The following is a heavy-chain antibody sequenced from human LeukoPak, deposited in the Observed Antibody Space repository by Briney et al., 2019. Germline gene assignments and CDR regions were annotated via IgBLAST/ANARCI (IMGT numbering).Heavy chain of an antibody. CDR3: AKDNYYGSGSYSDYYYGMDV. V-gene: IGHV3-43D*04. Sequence: GGSLRLSCAASGFTFDDYAMHWVRQAPGKGLEWVSLISWDGGSTYYADSVKGRFTISRDNSKNPLYLQMNSLRAEDTALYYCAKDNYYGSGSYSDYYYGMDVWGKGTTVTVSS. CDR1: GFTFDDYA. D-gene: IGHD3-10*01. J-gene: IGHJ6*04. CDR2: ISWDGGST.